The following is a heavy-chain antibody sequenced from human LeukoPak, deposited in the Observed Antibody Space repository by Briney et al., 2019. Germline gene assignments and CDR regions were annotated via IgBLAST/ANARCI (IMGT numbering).Heavy chain of an antibody. Sequence: QPGGSLRLSCAASGFTFDDYAMHWVRQAPGKGLEWVSGISWNSGSIGYADSVKGRFTISRDNSKNTLYLQMNSLRAEDTAVYYCAKTGRKCSSTSCYLDIYYYYYMDVWGKGTTVTVSS. CDR3: AKTGRKCSSTSCYLDIYYYYYMDV. D-gene: IGHD2-2*01. CDR1: GFTFDDYA. V-gene: IGHV3-9*01. CDR2: ISWNSGSI. J-gene: IGHJ6*03.